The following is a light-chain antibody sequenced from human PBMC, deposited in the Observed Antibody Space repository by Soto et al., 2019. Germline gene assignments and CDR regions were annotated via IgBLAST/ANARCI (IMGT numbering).Light chain of an antibody. CDR3: IGYTGANNYV. CDR1: SSDDALYRY. V-gene: IGLV2-14*01. CDR2: EVT. J-gene: IGLJ1*01. Sequence: QSALTQAASVSGSPGQSITISCTGTSSDDALYRYVSWIQQHPGRAPKLLIYEVTKRPSGVPIRFSGSRSDKTASLTISGLQPQDEAAYYCIGYTGANNYVFGNGTKVTVL.